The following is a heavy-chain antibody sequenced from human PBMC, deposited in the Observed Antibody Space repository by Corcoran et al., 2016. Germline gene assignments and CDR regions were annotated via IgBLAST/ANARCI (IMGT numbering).Heavy chain of an antibody. V-gene: IGHV4-39*01. Sequence: QLQLQESGPGLVKPSETLSLTCTVSGCSISSSSYYWVWIRQPPGKGLEWIGSIYYSGSTYYNPSLKSRVTIAVDTSKNQFSLKLSSVTAADTALYYCARHLLPATHYDCWSGYYSREGNWFDPWGQGSLVTVSS. CDR3: ARHLLPATHYDCWSGYYSREGNWFDP. D-gene: IGHD3-3*01. CDR1: GCSISSSSYY. CDR2: IYYSGST. J-gene: IGHJ5*02.